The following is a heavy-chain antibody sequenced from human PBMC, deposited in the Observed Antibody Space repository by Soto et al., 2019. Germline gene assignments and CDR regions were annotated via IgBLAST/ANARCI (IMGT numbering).Heavy chain of an antibody. V-gene: IGHV1-24*01. CDR1: GYTLTELS. CDR2: FDPEDGET. CDR3: ATGHDYSNYYYYYGMDV. Sequence: GXSVKVSCKVSGYTLTELSIHWVRQAPGKGLEWMGGFDPEDGETIYAQKFQGRVTMTEDTSTDTAYMELSSLRSEDTAVYYCATGHDYSNYYYYYGMDVWGQGPTVTVSS. J-gene: IGHJ6*02. D-gene: IGHD4-4*01.